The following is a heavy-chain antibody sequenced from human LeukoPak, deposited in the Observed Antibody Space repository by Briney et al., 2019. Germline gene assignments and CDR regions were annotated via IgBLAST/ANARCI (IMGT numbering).Heavy chain of an antibody. CDR1: GFGFGSEA. J-gene: IGHJ5*02. CDR3: AKSRSGSANWALQMFDN. V-gene: IGHV3-23*01. CDR2: ISPGGGTT. Sequence: GGSLRLSCAVSGFGFGSEAMSWVRQSPARGLERVSSISPGGGTTYYADYVKGRFTISRDNSKNSLFVQMNSLRAEDTAVYFCAKSRSGSANWALQMFDNWGQGTLVTVSS. D-gene: IGHD1-1*01.